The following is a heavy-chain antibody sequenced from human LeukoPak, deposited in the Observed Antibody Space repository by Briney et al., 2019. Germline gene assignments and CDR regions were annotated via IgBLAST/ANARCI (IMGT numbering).Heavy chain of an antibody. J-gene: IGHJ3*02. Sequence: ASVKVSCKASGYTFTSYGISWVRQAPGQGLEWMGWISAYNGNTNYAQKLRGRVTMTTDTSTSTAYMELRSLRSDDTAVYYCARDQSVRLLQTSSTYFKHVFAIWGQGSMVTVSS. CDR3: ARDQSVRLLQTSSTYFKHVFAI. V-gene: IGHV1-18*01. CDR2: ISAYNGNT. D-gene: IGHD6-13*01. CDR1: GYTFTSYG.